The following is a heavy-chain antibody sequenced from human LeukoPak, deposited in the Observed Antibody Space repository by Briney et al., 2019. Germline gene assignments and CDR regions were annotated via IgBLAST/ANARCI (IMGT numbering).Heavy chain of an antibody. CDR3: AKRLGDPRAFDY. J-gene: IGHJ4*02. CDR2: ISGTTATI. Sequence: GGSLRLSCAAPGFTFSSYAMSWVRQAPGKGLEWVSGISGTTATIHYADAVKGRFTISRDNSKNTLYLQMNSLRAEDTAVYYCAKRLGDPRAFDYWGQGTLVTVSS. CDR1: GFTFSSYA. D-gene: IGHD2-21*02. V-gene: IGHV3-23*01.